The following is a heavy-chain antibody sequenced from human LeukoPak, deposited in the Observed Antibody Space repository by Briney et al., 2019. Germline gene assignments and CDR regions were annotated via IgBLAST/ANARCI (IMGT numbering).Heavy chain of an antibody. V-gene: IGHV1-24*01. CDR1: GYTRTELS. D-gene: IGHD3-10*01. CDR3: ATDAGSYNYYYGMDV. CDR2: FDPEDGET. J-gene: IGHJ6*02. Sequence: ASVKVSCKVSGYTRTELSMHWVRQATGKGLEWMGGFDPEDGETIYAQKFQGRVTMTEDTSTDTAYMELSSLRSEDTAVYYCATDAGSYNYYYGMDVWGQGTTVTVSS.